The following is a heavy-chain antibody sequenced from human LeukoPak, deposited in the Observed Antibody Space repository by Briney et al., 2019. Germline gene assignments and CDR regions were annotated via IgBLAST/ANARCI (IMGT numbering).Heavy chain of an antibody. J-gene: IGHJ3*01. D-gene: IGHD1-26*01. V-gene: IGHV3-74*01. Sequence: GGCLRLSCAASEFTFSTYCMHWVRQAPGKGLVWVSRIDSDGTNTDYADSVKGRFTISRDNAKNTLYMQMNSLRVDDTAVYYCVREASGVSSSAFDVWGQGTMVTVSS. CDR2: IDSDGTNT. CDR1: EFTFSTYC. CDR3: VREASGVSSSAFDV.